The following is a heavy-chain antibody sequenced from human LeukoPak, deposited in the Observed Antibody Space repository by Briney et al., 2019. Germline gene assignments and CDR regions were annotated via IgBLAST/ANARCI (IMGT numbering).Heavy chain of an antibody. D-gene: IGHD6-13*01. CDR1: GFTFSSYA. Sequence: GGSLRLSCAASGFTFSSYAMSWVRQAPGKGLECVSVISGSGGKTYYADSVKGRFTISRDNSQNTLYLQVNSLRAEDTAVYCCATSMYSRGPFDSWGQGSLVTVSS. J-gene: IGHJ4*02. V-gene: IGHV3-23*01. CDR2: ISGSGGKT. CDR3: ATSMYSRGPFDS.